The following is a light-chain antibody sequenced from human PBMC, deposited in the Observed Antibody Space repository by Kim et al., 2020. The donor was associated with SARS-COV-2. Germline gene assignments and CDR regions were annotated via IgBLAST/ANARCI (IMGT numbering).Light chain of an antibody. J-gene: IGKJ3*01. CDR2: AAS. Sequence: DIQMTQSPSSVSASIGDRVTITCRASQGIRSWLAWYQQKPGKAPKLLIYAASNLQSGVPSRFSGSGSGTDFTLTISSLQPEDFATYYFQQAHSFPFTFGPGTKVDIK. V-gene: IGKV1-12*01. CDR3: QQAHSFPFT. CDR1: QGIRSW.